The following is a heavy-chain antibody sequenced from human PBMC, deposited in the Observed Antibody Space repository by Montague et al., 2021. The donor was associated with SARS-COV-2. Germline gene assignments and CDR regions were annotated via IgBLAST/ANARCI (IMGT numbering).Heavy chain of an antibody. CDR1: GDSDCRNSLA. CDR3: ARTSASSDY. Sequence: CAISGDSDCRNSLARKWIRQSPSRGPERLGGTYYRFKWYNDYAVSVQSRITINPDTSKNQISLQLNSVTPEDTAVYYCARTSASSDYWGQGTLVTVSS. CDR2: TYYRFKWYN. J-gene: IGHJ4*02. D-gene: IGHD1-26*01. V-gene: IGHV6-1*01.